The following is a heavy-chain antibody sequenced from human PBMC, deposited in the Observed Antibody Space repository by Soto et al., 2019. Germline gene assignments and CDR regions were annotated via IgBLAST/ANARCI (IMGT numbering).Heavy chain of an antibody. D-gene: IGHD2-8*01. J-gene: IGHJ4*02. CDR2: ISAYNGNT. V-gene: IGHV1-18*01. CDR3: ASVSRGCTNGPTFFDY. Sequence: ASVKVSCKASGYTFTSYGISWVRQAPGQGLEWMGWISAYNGNTNYAQKLQGRVTMTTDTSTSTAYMELRSLRSDDTAVYYCASVSRGCTNGPTFFDYRGQRSLVPGSS. CDR1: GYTFTSYG.